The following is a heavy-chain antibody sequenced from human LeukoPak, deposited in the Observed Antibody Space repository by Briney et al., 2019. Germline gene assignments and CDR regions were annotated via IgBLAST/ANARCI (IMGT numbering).Heavy chain of an antibody. Sequence: ASVKVSCKASGYTFTSYYMHWVRQAPGQGLEWMGIINPSGGSTSYAQKFQGRVAMTRDTSTSIVYMELSSLRSEDTAVYYCARDGYSYGYAHFFDYWGQGTLVTVSS. CDR3: ARDGYSYGYAHFFDY. V-gene: IGHV1-46*03. D-gene: IGHD5-18*01. CDR2: INPSGGST. J-gene: IGHJ4*02. CDR1: GYTFTSYY.